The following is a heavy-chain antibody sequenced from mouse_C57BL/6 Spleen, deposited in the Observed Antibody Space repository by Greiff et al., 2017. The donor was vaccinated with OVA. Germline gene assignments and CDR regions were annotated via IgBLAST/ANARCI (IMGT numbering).Heavy chain of an antibody. CDR2: IDPETGGT. CDR1: GYTFTDYE. V-gene: IGHV1-15*01. Sequence: QVQLKQSGAELVRPGASVTLSCKASGYTFTDYEMHWVKQTPVHGLEWIGAIDPETGGTAYNQKFKGKAILTADKSSSTAYMELRSLTSEDSAVYYCTTYSNYQFAYWGQGTLVTVSA. J-gene: IGHJ3*01. CDR3: TTYSNYQFAY. D-gene: IGHD2-5*01.